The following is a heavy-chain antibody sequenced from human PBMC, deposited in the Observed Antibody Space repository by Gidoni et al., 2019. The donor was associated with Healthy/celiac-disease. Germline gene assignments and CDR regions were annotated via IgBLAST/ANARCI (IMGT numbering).Heavy chain of an antibody. CDR3: ARDSTGDTEFDY. D-gene: IGHD3-10*01. J-gene: IGHJ4*02. Sequence: QVQLVESGGGVVQTGRSLRLSCAASGFTFSSYAMHWVRQAPGKGLEWVAVISYDGSNKYYADSVKGRFTISRDNSKNTLYLQMNSLRAEDTAVYYCARDSTGDTEFDYWGQGTLVTVSS. V-gene: IGHV3-30-3*01. CDR2: ISYDGSNK. CDR1: GFTFSSYA.